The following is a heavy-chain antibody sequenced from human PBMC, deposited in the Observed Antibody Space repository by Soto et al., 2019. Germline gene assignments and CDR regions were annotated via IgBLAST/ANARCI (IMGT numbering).Heavy chain of an antibody. CDR3: ARSSGGNFGIIIEGSNWFDP. CDR1: GDTFTSYY. V-gene: IGHV1-46*01. D-gene: IGHD3-3*01. CDR2: INPHGGST. J-gene: IGHJ5*02. Sequence: QVRLVQSGAEVRRPGASVKVSCKAPGDTFTSYYLNWVRQAPGQGLEWMGVINPHGGSTKYAQKFQGSVPTTRGTSRSTVYMELRSMRSDDTAIYYCARSSGGNFGIIIEGSNWFDPWGQGTLVTVS.